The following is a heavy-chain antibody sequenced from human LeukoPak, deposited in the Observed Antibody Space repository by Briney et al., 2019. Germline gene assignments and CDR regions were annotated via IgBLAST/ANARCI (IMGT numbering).Heavy chain of an antibody. D-gene: IGHD3-10*01. J-gene: IGHJ3*02. CDR3: TNGSGSYRLNAFDI. Sequence: PGGSLRLSCAASGFSFSIYVMSWVRQAPGKGLEWVGFIRSKAYGGTTEYAASVKGRFTISRDDSKSIAYLQMNSLKTEDTAVYYCTNGSGSYRLNAFDIWGQGTMVTVSS. CDR2: IRSKAYGGTT. CDR1: GFSFSIYV. V-gene: IGHV3-49*04.